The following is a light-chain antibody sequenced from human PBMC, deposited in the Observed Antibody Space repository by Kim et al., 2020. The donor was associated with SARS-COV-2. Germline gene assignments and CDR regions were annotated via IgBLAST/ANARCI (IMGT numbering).Light chain of an antibody. CDR1: SNDIGGYNY. Sequence: GQSITISCTGTSNDIGGYNYVSWYQHHPGKAPQLIITVVTKRPSGVSNRFSGSKSGNTASLTISGLQTEDEADYYCCSFTSSSTLVFGGGTQLTVL. J-gene: IGLJ3*02. V-gene: IGLV2-14*03. CDR3: CSFTSSSTLV. CDR2: VVT.